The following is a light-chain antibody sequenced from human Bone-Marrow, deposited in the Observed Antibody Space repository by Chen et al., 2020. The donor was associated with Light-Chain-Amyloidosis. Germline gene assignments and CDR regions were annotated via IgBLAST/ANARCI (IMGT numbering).Light chain of an antibody. Sequence: QSALTQPASVSGSPGQSITISCTGTTSDVGTYNLVSWYQQHPGNAPKLIIFEDTQRPSGVSTRFSASKSVNTASLRIFRLQAEDEADYYCCSYAGSNTYVFGGGTKLTVL. J-gene: IGLJ2*01. V-gene: IGLV2-23*01. CDR3: CSYAGSNTYV. CDR1: TSDVGTYNL. CDR2: EDT.